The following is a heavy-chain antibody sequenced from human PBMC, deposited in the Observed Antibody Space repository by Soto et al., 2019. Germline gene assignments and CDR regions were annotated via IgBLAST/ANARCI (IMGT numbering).Heavy chain of an antibody. CDR1: GFTFSSYG. CDR3: AKGAVEWELQTPMYYYYYGMDV. V-gene: IGHV3-30*18. D-gene: IGHD1-26*01. J-gene: IGHJ6*02. CDR2: ISYDGSNK. Sequence: QVQLVESGVGVVQPGRSLRLSCAASGFTFSSYGMHWVRQAPGKWLEWVAVISYDGSNKYYADSVKGRFTISRDNSKNTLYLQMNSLRAEDTAVYYCAKGAVEWELQTPMYYYYYGMDVWGQGTTVTVSS.